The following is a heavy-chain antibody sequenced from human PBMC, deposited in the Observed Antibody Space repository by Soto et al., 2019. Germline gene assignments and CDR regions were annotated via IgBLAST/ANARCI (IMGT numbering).Heavy chain of an antibody. J-gene: IGHJ4*02. V-gene: IGHV1-69*13. CDR2: IIPIFGTS. D-gene: IGHD2-15*01. Sequence: ASVKVSCKASGGTFSNYSISSVRQALGQGLEWMGGIIPIFGTSNYSQKFQGRVTLTADESTNTAYMELSTLRSEYTALYYCATAVIVFVLAAPRAGGRIDYWGQGTLVTVSS. CDR1: GGTFSNYS. CDR3: ATAVIVFVLAAPRAGGRIDY.